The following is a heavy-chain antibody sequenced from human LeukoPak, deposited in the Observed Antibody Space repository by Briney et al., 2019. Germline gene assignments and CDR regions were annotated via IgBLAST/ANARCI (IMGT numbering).Heavy chain of an antibody. Sequence: ASVKVSCKASGYTFTSYGISWVRQAPGQGLEWMGWISAYNGNTNYAQKLQGRVTMTTDTSTSTAYMELRSLRSDDTAVYYCARDLDSSSWYPTYYYGMDVWGQGTTVTVPS. J-gene: IGHJ6*02. D-gene: IGHD6-13*01. CDR2: ISAYNGNT. V-gene: IGHV1-18*01. CDR3: ARDLDSSSWYPTYYYGMDV. CDR1: GYTFTSYG.